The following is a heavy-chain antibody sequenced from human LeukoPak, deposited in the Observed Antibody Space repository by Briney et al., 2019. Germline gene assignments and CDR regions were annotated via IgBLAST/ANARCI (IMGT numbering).Heavy chain of an antibody. Sequence: SETLSLTRTVSGGSISSGSYYWSWIRQPAGKGLQWIGRIYTSGSTNYNPSLKSRVTISVDTSKNQFSLKLSSVTAADTAVYYCARDRSITIFGVVISTSWFDPWGQGTLVTVSS. D-gene: IGHD3-3*01. J-gene: IGHJ5*02. CDR2: IYTSGST. CDR3: ARDRSITIFGVVISTSWFDP. V-gene: IGHV4-61*02. CDR1: GGSISSGSYY.